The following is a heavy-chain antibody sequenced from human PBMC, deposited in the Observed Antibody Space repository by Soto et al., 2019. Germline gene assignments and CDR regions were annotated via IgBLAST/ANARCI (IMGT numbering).Heavy chain of an antibody. J-gene: IGHJ6*02. D-gene: IGHD3-3*01. CDR3: AKIQSITIFGVVIKYYYGMDV. Sequence: GGSLRLSCAASGFTFSSYGMHWVRQAPGKGLEWVAVISYDGSNKYYADSVKGRFTISRDNSKNTLYLQMNSLRAEDTAVYYCAKIQSITIFGVVIKYYYGMDVWGQGTTVTVSS. CDR1: GFTFSSYG. CDR2: ISYDGSNK. V-gene: IGHV3-30*18.